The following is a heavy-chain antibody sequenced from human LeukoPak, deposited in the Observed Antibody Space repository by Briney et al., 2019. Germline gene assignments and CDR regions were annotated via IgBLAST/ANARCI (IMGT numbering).Heavy chain of an antibody. Sequence: SSECLSLTSTVSRGSISRIRYYWGWLRHPPGKGLEWFGSIYYSGSTYYNPSLKSRVTITVDTSKNQFSLKLSSVTAADTAVYSGARAGERLDYVWGSYRFYYWGQGTLVTVSS. D-gene: IGHD3-16*02. CDR3: ARAGERLDYVWGSYRFYY. CDR2: IYYSGST. V-gene: IGHV4-39*07. CDR1: RGSISRIRYY. J-gene: IGHJ4*02.